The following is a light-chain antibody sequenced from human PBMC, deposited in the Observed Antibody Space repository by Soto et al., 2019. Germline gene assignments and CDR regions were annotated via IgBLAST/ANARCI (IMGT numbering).Light chain of an antibody. CDR3: QQYYSAPIT. CDR1: QSFLYSSNNKNY. CDR2: WAS. Sequence: DIVMTQSPDSLALSLGERATINCKSSQSFLYSSNNKNYLAWYQQKPGQPPKLLIYWASTRESGVPDRLSGSGSGTDFTLTISSLQAEDVAVYYCQQYYSAPITFGQGTRLEI. J-gene: IGKJ5*01. V-gene: IGKV4-1*01.